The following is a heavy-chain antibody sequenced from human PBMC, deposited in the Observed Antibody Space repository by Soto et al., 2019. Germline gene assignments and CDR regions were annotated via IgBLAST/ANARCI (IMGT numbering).Heavy chain of an antibody. CDR2: IIPIFGTA. V-gene: IGHV1-69*13. D-gene: IGHD5-12*01. CDR1: GGTFSSYA. CDR3: ARGIGVATTADYYLDS. J-gene: IGHJ4*02. Sequence: SVKVSCKASGGTFSSYAISWVRQAPGQGLEWMGGIIPIFGTANYAQKFQGRVTITADESTSTAYMEVNSLRSEDTAVYYCARGIGVATTADYYLDSWGQATLVTVSS.